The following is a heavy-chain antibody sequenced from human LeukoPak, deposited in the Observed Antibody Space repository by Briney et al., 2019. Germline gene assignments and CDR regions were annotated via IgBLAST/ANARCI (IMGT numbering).Heavy chain of an antibody. Sequence: WGSLRLSCAASGFTFSSYGMHWVRQAPGKGLEWVAVISYDGSNKYYADSVKGRFTISRDNSTNTLYLQMNSLRAEDTAVYYCAKDFPTYYDFWSGFDYWGQGTLVTVSS. CDR3: AKDFPTYYDFWSGFDY. CDR2: ISYDGSNK. J-gene: IGHJ4*02. D-gene: IGHD3-3*01. V-gene: IGHV3-30*18. CDR1: GFTFSSYG.